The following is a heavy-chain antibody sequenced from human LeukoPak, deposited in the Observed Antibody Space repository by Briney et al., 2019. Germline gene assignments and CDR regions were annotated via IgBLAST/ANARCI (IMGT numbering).Heavy chain of an antibody. V-gene: IGHV4-59*01. D-gene: IGHD6-13*01. CDR3: ARSGGYSSSWSL. CDR1: RGSFTTYY. CDR2: ISNSGIT. Sequence: SETRSLTSTVSRGSFTTYYWNWIRQPPGKGLGWIGYISNSGITTYNPSLKSRVTISVDSSKSQFSLKLNSVTAADTAVYYCARSGGYSSSWSLWGQGTLVTVSS. J-gene: IGHJ4*02.